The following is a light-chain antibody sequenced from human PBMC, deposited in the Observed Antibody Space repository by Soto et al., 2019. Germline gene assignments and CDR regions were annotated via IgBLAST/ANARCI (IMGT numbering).Light chain of an antibody. CDR1: QDINIY. J-gene: IGKJ1*01. V-gene: IGKV1-33*01. Sequence: DIQMTQSPSSLFGSVGDRFTITCQATQDINIYLNWYQQKPGKAPNLLIYDASNLEIGVPSRFSGSGSGTDFTLTISSLQPEDFATYYCLQDYNYPWTFGQGTKVDIK. CDR3: LQDYNYPWT. CDR2: DAS.